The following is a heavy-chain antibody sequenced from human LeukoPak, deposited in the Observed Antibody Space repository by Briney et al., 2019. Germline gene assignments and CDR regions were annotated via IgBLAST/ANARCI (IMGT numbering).Heavy chain of an antibody. J-gene: IGHJ4*02. CDR1: GYTFTSYG. D-gene: IGHD6-6*01. CDR2: ISAYNGNT. V-gene: IGHV1-18*01. CDR3: ARVALYSSSSRPGDY. Sequence: ASVKVSCKASGYTFTSYGISWVRQAPGQGLEWMGWISAYNGNTNYAQKFQGRVTMTTDTSTSTAYMELRSLRSDDTAVYYCARVALYSSSSRPGDYWGQGTLVTVSS.